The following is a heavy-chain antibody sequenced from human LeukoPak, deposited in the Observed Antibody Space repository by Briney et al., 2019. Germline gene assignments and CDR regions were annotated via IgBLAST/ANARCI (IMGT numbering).Heavy chain of an antibody. V-gene: IGHV3-21*01. J-gene: IGHJ5*02. CDR1: GFTLSNYD. CDR2: ISTSSRYI. CDR3: ARADCSSSTCYLRRSWFDP. D-gene: IGHD2-2*01. Sequence: GGSLRRSCAASGFTLSNYDMNWVRQAPGKGLEWVSSISTSSRYIYYKDSVRGRFTISRDDAKNSLHLEMNSLRAEDTAVYYCARADCSSSTCYLRRSWFDPWGQGTLVTVSS.